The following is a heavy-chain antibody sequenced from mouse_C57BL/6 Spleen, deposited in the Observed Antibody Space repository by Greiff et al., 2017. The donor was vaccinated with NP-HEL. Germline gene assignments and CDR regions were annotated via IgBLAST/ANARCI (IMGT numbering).Heavy chain of an antibody. V-gene: IGHV5-17*01. D-gene: IGHD2-4*01. CDR1: GFTFSDYG. J-gene: IGHJ3*01. CDR2: ISSGSSTF. Sequence: EVMLVESGGGLVKPGGSLKLSCAASGFTFSDYGMHWVRQAPEKGLEWVAYISSGSSTFYYADTVKGRFTISRDNAKNTLFLQMTSLRSENTAMYYCARRGYDYDGEASFAYWGQGTLVTVSA. CDR3: ARRGYDYDGEASFAY.